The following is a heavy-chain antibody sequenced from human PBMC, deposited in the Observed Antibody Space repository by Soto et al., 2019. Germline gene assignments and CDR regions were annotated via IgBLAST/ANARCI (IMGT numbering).Heavy chain of an antibody. CDR2: TSHDGSDT. CDR1: GFTFSSFG. Sequence: QVQLVESGGGVVQPGRSLRLSCAASGFTFSSFGMHWVRQAPGKGLEWVAVTSHDGSDTYHADSVKGRFTNSRDSSKNTLYLQMDSLRREDTAVYYCAKDVGWFGDLLNAMDVWGQGTTVIVSS. J-gene: IGHJ6*02. CDR3: AKDVGWFGDLLNAMDV. D-gene: IGHD3-10*01. V-gene: IGHV3-30*18.